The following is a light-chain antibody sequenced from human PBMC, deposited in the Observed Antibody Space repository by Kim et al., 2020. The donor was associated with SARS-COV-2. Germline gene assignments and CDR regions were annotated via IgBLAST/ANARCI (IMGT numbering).Light chain of an antibody. CDR1: KLGDKY. Sequence: VAPGQTASITCSGEKLGDKYACWYQQKPGQSPVLVIYKDSKRPSGIPERFSGSNSGNTATLTISGTQAMDEADYYCQAWDSSTAVFGGGSQLTVL. V-gene: IGLV3-1*01. CDR3: QAWDSSTAV. CDR2: KDS. J-gene: IGLJ3*02.